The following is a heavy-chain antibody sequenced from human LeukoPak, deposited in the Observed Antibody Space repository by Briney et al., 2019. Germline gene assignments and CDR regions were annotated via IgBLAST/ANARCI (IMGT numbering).Heavy chain of an antibody. J-gene: IGHJ5*02. V-gene: IGHV3-74*03. Sequence: GGSLRLSCEASGFTFRRYWLHGVPKAPGKGLMWVSRINSDGSATTYADFVKGRFTISRDNAKNTVYLQMNSLRVDDTAIYYCERDYGAWGQGTLVTVSP. CDR1: GFTFRRYW. D-gene: IGHD4/OR15-4a*01. CDR3: ERDYGA. CDR2: INSDGSAT.